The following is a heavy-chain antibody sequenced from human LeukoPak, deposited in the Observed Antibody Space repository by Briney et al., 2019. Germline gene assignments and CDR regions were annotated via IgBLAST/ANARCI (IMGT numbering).Heavy chain of an antibody. J-gene: IGHJ3*02. CDR2: IDASGVNT. V-gene: IGHV3-23*01. Sequence: GGSLRLSCAASRFTFSGYAMYWVRQAPGKGLEWVSCIDASGVNTYYADSVKGRFTISRDNSKNTLYLQMNSLRAEDTAVYYCAKPAFDIWGQGTMVTVSS. CDR3: AKPAFDI. CDR1: RFTFSGYA.